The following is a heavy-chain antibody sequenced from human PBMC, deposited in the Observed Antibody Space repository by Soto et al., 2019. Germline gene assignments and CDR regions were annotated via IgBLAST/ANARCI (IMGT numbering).Heavy chain of an antibody. V-gene: IGHV3-33*01. J-gene: IGHJ4*02. CDR1: GFTFSDYG. D-gene: IGHD6-19*01. Sequence: QVQLVESGGGVVQPGRSLRLSCAASGFTFSDYGMHWVRQAPGKGLEWVAAIWSDGSSEYYADSMKGRFTISRDNSKDTLFLQMSSLRADDTAVYFCASGHVYYESGWYSDYWGQGTLVTVSS. CDR3: ASGHVYYESGWYSDY. CDR2: IWSDGSSE.